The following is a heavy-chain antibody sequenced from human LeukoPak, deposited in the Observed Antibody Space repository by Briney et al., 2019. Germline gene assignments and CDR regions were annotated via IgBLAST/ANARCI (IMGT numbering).Heavy chain of an antibody. CDR2: IIPIFGTA. D-gene: IGHD6-13*01. CDR1: GGTFSSYA. Sequence: ASVKVSCKASGGTFSSYAISWVRQAPEQGLEWMGGIIPIFGTANYAQKFQGRVTITADESTSTAYMDLSSLRSEDTAVYHCVRAPRNSSTMLDFWGQGTLVTISS. CDR3: VRAPRNSSTMLDF. J-gene: IGHJ4*02. V-gene: IGHV1-69*01.